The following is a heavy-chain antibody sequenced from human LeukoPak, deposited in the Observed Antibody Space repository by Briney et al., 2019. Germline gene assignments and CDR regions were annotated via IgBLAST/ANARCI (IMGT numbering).Heavy chain of an antibody. D-gene: IGHD3-3*01. Sequence: GASVKVSCKASGGTFSSYAISWVRQAPGQGLEWMGGIIPIFGTANYAQKFQGRVTITADKSTSTAYMELSSLRSEDTAVYYCARAGRPYYDFWSGYYTTPDYWGQGTLVTVSS. V-gene: IGHV1-69*06. CDR3: ARAGRPYYDFWSGYYTTPDY. J-gene: IGHJ4*02. CDR2: IIPIFGTA. CDR1: GGTFSSYA.